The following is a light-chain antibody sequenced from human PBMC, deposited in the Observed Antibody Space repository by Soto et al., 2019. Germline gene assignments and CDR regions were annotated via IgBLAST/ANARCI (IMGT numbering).Light chain of an antibody. CDR1: QSVSSSY. V-gene: IGKV3-20*01. J-gene: IGKJ5*01. CDR3: QQYGSSPPVT. CDR2: GAS. Sequence: EIVLTQSPATLSLSPGERAILSCGASQSVSSSYLAWYQQKPGQAPRLLIYGASSRATGIPDRFSGSGSGTDFTLTISRLEPEDFAVNYCQQYGSSPPVTFGQGTRLEIK.